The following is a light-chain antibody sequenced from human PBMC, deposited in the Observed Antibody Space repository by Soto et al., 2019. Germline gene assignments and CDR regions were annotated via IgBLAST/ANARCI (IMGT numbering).Light chain of an antibody. V-gene: IGKV3-15*01. CDR1: QSVSSN. J-gene: IGKJ1*01. Sequence: EIVMTQSPATLSVSPGERATLSCRASQSVSSNLAWYQQKPGQAPRLLIYGASTRATGIPARFSGSGSGTEFTLTISSLQSEDFAVYYCQQYYNWPRWTFGQGTKEEIK. CDR2: GAS. CDR3: QQYYNWPRWT.